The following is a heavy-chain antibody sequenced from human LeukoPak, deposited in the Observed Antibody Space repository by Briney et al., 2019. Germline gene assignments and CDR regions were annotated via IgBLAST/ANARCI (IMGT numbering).Heavy chain of an antibody. J-gene: IGHJ4*02. Sequence: PGGSLRLSCAASGFTFSSYSMNWVRQAPGKGLEWVSSISSSSYIYYADSVKGRFTISRDNAKNSLYLQMNSLRAEDTAVYYCARDSVGRVDYFDYWGQGTLVTVSS. D-gene: IGHD2-15*01. CDR1: GFTFSSYS. CDR3: ARDSVGRVDYFDY. V-gene: IGHV3-21*01. CDR2: ISSSSYI.